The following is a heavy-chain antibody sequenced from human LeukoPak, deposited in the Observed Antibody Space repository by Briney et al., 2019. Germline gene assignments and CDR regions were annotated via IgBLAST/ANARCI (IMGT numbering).Heavy chain of an antibody. V-gene: IGHV3-30-3*01. D-gene: IGHD6-6*01. J-gene: IGHJ4*02. Sequence: HPGGSLRLSCAASGFTFSSYAMHWVRQAPGKGLEWVAVISYDGSNKYYADSVKGRFTISRDNSKNTLYLQMNSLRAEDTAVYYCARDRESSSSPNFDYWGQGTLVTVSS. CDR2: ISYDGSNK. CDR1: GFTFSSYA. CDR3: ARDRESSSSPNFDY.